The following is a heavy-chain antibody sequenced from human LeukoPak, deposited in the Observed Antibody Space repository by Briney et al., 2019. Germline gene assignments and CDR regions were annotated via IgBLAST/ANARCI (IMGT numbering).Heavy chain of an antibody. CDR1: GYSFTSYW. J-gene: IGHJ4*02. CDR2: IYPGDSDT. CDR3: ARPVGSSGYPYYFDY. Sequence: GESLKISCKGSGYSFTSYWIGWVRQMPGKGLEWMGIIYPGDSDTRYSPPFQGQVTISADKSISTAYLQWSSLKASDTAMYYCARPVGSSGYPYYFDYWGQGTLVTVSS. V-gene: IGHV5-51*01. D-gene: IGHD3-22*01.